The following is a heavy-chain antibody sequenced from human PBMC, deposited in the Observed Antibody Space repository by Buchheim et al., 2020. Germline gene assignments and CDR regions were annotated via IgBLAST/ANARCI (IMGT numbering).Heavy chain of an antibody. D-gene: IGHD4-11*01. Sequence: QVQLVESGGGVVQPGRSLRLSCAASGFTFGTSAMHWVRQAPGKGLEWVAFLWYDGTNTHYKDSVKGRFTISRDNSKNTVYLQMNSLRAEDTAVYYCAKDDYQRYWGQGTL. J-gene: IGHJ4*02. CDR3: AKDDYQRY. CDR2: LWYDGTNT. CDR1: GFTFGTSA. V-gene: IGHV3-33*06.